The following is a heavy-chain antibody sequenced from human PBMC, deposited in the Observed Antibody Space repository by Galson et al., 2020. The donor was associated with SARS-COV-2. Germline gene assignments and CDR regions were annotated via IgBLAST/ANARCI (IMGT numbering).Heavy chain of an antibody. J-gene: IGHJ4*02. V-gene: IGHV3-23*01. CDR1: GFTFNSYA. CDR2: INGSDGST. CDR3: AKDLSWELLLVKDY. Sequence: LKIPFGASGFTFNSYAMSWVPPAPWTGLGWVSAINGSDGSTYYADSVKGRFTISRDHSKNTLYLQMNSLRAEDTAVYYCAKDLSWELLLVKDYWGQGTLVTVSS. D-gene: IGHD1-26*01.